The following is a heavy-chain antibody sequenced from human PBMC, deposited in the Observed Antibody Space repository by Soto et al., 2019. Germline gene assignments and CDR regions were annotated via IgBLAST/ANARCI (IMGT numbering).Heavy chain of an antibody. J-gene: IGHJ6*02. CDR2: IWYDGSKK. CDR3: ARLHYRDGMDV. V-gene: IGHV3-33*03. CDR1: GFVFNTFG. D-gene: IGHD4-4*01. Sequence: QVQLVESGGGVVQPGRSLRLSCAASGFVFNTFGMHWVRQAPGKGLEWVAVIWYDGSKKYYADSVQGRFTISRDNSRNTLFLQMSSLTAEDTAVYYCARLHYRDGMDVWGQGTTVTVSS.